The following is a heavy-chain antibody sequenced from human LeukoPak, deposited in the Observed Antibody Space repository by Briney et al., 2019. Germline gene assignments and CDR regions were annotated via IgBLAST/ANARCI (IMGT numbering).Heavy chain of an antibody. CDR3: ARDSGIYSGSCYYFNY. V-gene: IGHV3-21*01. CDR1: GFTFSNYN. D-gene: IGHD1-26*01. CDR2: ISSSSSFI. J-gene: IGHJ4*02. Sequence: TGGSLRFSCAASGFTFSNYNMNWVRQAPGKGLEWVSSISSSSSFIYYADSVKGRFTISRDNAKNSLYLQMNSLRAEDTAVYYCARDSGIYSGSCYYFNYWGQGTLVTVSS.